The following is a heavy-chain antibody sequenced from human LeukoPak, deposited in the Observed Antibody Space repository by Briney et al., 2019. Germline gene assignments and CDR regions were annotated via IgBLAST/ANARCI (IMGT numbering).Heavy chain of an antibody. D-gene: IGHD3-22*01. V-gene: IGHV1-18*01. CDR1: GYTFTSYG. CDR2: ISAYNGNT. J-gene: IGHJ4*02. CDR3: ATPFHYDSSGYLAY. Sequence: GASVKVSCKASGYTFTSYGISWVRQAPGQGLEWMGWISAYNGNTNYAQKLQGRVTMTTDTSTSTAYMELRSLRSDDTAVYYCATPFHYDSSGYLAYWGQGTLVTVSS.